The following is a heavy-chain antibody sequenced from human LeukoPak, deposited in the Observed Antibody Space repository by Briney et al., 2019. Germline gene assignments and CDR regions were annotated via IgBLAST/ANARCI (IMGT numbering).Heavy chain of an antibody. V-gene: IGHV1-2*06. J-gene: IGHJ6*02. CDR2: INPNSGGT. D-gene: IGHD2-2*01. CDR1: GYTFTGYY. CDR3: AMLGYCSSTSCWRGYYYGMDV. Sequence: ASVKVSCKASGYTFTGYYMHWVRPAPGQGLEWMGRINPNSGGTNYAQKFQGRVTMTRDTSISTAYMELSRLRSDDTAVYYCAMLGYCSSTSCWRGYYYGMDVWGQGTTVTVSS.